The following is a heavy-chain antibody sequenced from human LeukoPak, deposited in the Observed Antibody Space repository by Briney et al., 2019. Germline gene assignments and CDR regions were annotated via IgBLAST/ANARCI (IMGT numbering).Heavy chain of an antibody. Sequence: ASVKVSCKVSGYTLTELSMHCVRQAPRKRREWRVGFDPEDGETIYAQKFQGRVTMTDDTSTDTAYMELSRLRSEDTAVYSCATDQPLLRYFAWSFDYWGQGTLVTVSS. CDR2: FDPEDGET. CDR3: ATDQPLLRYFAWSFDY. D-gene: IGHD3-9*01. CDR1: GYTLTELS. J-gene: IGHJ4*02. V-gene: IGHV1-24*01.